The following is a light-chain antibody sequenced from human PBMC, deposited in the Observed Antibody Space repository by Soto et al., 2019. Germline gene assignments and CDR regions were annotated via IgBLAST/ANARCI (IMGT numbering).Light chain of an antibody. CDR2: KAS. Sequence: DVQMTQSPSTLSASVGDRVTITCRASQSISSWLAWYQQKPGKAPKLLIYKASSLESGVPSRFSGSGSGTEFTLTISSLQPDDFATYYCQQYNSYSFTFRPATKVDIK. V-gene: IGKV1-5*03. CDR1: QSISSW. CDR3: QQYNSYSFT. J-gene: IGKJ3*01.